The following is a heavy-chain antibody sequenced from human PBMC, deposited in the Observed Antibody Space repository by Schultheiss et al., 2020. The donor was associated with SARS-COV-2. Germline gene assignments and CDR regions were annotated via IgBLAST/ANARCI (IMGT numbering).Heavy chain of an antibody. CDR3: ARDWVTTVPTGWFDP. CDR1: GGSISSSSYY. J-gene: IGHJ5*02. Sequence: SETLSLTCIVSGGSISSSSYYWGWIRQPPGKGLEWIGSIYYSGSTYYNPSLKSRVTISVDTSKNQFSLKLSSVTAADTAVYYCARDWVTTVPTGWFDPWGQGTLVTVSS. D-gene: IGHD4-17*01. V-gene: IGHV4-39*07. CDR2: IYYSGST.